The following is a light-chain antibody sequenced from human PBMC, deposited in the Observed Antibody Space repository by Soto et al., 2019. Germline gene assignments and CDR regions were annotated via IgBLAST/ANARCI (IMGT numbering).Light chain of an antibody. CDR2: GAS. CDR1: QSVSSNY. CDR3: HHYGNSPPNT. J-gene: IGKJ2*01. Sequence: EIVLTQSPGTPSLYPGERATLSCRASQSVSSNYLAWYQQRPGQAPRVLIYGASSRATGIPDRFSGSGSGTDFTLTISRLEPEDFAVYFCHHYGNSPPNTFGQGTKVDIK. V-gene: IGKV3-20*01.